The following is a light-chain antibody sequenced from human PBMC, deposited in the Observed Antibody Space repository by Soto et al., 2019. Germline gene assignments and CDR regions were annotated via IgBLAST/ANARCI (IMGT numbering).Light chain of an antibody. CDR3: QHYGTSLST. V-gene: IGKV3-20*01. Sequence: EVVLTQSPDTLSLSPGDGATLSCRASQSIGTKYLAWYQQKPGQAPRLLIYGTSSRATGVPDRFSGSGFGTDFILTISGLEPEDFAVYYCQHYGTSLSTFDQGTKVEIK. J-gene: IGKJ1*01. CDR2: GTS. CDR1: QSIGTKY.